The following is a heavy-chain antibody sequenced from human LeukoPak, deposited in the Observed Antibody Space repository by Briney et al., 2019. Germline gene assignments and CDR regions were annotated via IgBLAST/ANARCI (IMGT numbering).Heavy chain of an antibody. V-gene: IGHV3-30-3*01. D-gene: IGHD1-14*01. CDR3: AKESPYRAPTRTYYFDY. J-gene: IGHJ4*02. Sequence: GGSLRHSCSASGFTFNSYAMHWFRQAPGKGLEWVEVVSYDGGNKYYADSVKGRFTISRDNSKNTLYLQMNSLRAEDTAVYYCAKESPYRAPTRTYYFDYWGQGTLVTVSS. CDR1: GFTFNSYA. CDR2: VSYDGGNK.